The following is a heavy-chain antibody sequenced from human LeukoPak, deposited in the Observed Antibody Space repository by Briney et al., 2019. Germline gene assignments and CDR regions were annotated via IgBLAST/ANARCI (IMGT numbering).Heavy chain of an antibody. CDR1: GGSFSGYY. Sequence: PSETLSLTCAVYGGSFSGYYWSWIRQPPGKGLEWIGEINHSGSTNYNPSLKSRVTISVDTSKNQFSLKLSSVTAADTAVYYCATASGIAAAGDAFDIWGQGTMVTVSS. D-gene: IGHD6-13*01. J-gene: IGHJ3*02. CDR3: ATASGIAAAGDAFDI. CDR2: INHSGST. V-gene: IGHV4-34*01.